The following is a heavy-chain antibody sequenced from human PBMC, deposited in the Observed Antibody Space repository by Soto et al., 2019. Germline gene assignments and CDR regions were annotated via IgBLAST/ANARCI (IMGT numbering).Heavy chain of an antibody. D-gene: IGHD2-15*01. CDR3: ANAGYCSGGSCSRHYYYYGMDV. Sequence: GGSLRLSCAASGFTFSSYAMSWVRQAPGKGLEWVSAISGSGGSTYYADSVKGRFTISRDNSKNTLYLQMNSLRAEDTAVYYCANAGYCSGGSCSRHYYYYGMDVWGQGTAVTVSS. CDR1: GFTFSSYA. J-gene: IGHJ6*02. CDR2: ISGSGGST. V-gene: IGHV3-23*01.